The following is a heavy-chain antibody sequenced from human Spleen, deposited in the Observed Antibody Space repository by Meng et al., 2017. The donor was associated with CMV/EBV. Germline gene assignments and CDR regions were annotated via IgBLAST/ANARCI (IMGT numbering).Heavy chain of an antibody. Sequence: GESLKISCAASGFTFSDYDMHWVRQVTGKGLEWLSAIGTLHDTFYPDSVGGRFTISRENAKNTLYLQLTGLRAEDTAVYYCARGLDDVYIHGYLDYWGQGTPVTVSS. CDR2: IGTLHDT. D-gene: IGHD5-18*01. CDR3: ARGLDDVYIHGYLDY. J-gene: IGHJ4*02. CDR1: GFTFSDYD. V-gene: IGHV3-13*01.